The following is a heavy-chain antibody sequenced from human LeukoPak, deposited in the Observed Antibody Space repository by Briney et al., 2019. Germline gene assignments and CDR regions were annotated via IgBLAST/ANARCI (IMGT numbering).Heavy chain of an antibody. CDR2: IYYSGST. D-gene: IGHD2-2*01. CDR1: GGSISSGGYY. Sequence: SETLSLTCTVSGGSISSGGYYWSWIRQHPGKGLEWIGYIYYSGSTYYNPSLKSRVTISVDTSKNQFSLKLSSVTAADTAVYYCARADIVVVPAKGFDPWGQGTLVTVSS. CDR3: ARADIVVVPAKGFDP. J-gene: IGHJ5*02. V-gene: IGHV4-31*03.